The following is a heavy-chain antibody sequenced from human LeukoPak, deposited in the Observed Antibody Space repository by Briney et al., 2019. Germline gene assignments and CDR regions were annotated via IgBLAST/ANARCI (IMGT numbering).Heavy chain of an antibody. J-gene: IGHJ4*02. CDR2: INHSGST. CDR1: GGSFSGYY. CDR3: ARAVDTAMVSPFDY. Sequence: SSETLSLTCAVYGGSFSGYYWSWIRQPPGKGLEWIGEINHSGSTNYNPSLKSRVTISVDTSKNQFSLKLSSVAAADTAVYYCARAVDTAMVSPFDYWGQGTLVTVSS. D-gene: IGHD5-18*01. V-gene: IGHV4-34*01.